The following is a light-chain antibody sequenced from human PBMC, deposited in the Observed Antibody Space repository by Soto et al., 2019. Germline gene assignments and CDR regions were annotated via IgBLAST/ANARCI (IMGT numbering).Light chain of an antibody. Sequence: EIVMTQSPATLSVSPGERATLSCRASQSVSSNLAWYQQKPGQAPRLLIYGASARATDIPARFSGSGSGTEFTLTISSLQSEDFAVYFCQQYNNWPQTFGPGTKVDNK. V-gene: IGKV3-15*01. CDR2: GAS. CDR3: QQYNNWPQT. CDR1: QSVSSN. J-gene: IGKJ1*01.